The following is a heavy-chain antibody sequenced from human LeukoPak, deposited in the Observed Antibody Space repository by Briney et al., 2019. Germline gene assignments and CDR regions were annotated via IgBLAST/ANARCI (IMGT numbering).Heavy chain of an antibody. CDR3: ARDRRGSGLDY. CDR2: IYSGGST. CDR1: GFTVSSNY. Sequence: GGSLRLSCAASGFTVSSNYMSWVRQAPGKGLEWVSVIYSGGSTYYADSVKGRFTISRRNSKNTLYLQMNSLGAEDTAVYYCARDRRGSGLDYWGQGTLVTVSS. V-gene: IGHV3-53*04. D-gene: IGHD6-19*01. J-gene: IGHJ4*02.